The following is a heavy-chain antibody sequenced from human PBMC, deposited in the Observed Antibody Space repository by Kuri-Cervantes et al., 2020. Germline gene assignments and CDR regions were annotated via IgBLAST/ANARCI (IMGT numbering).Heavy chain of an antibody. CDR2: ISSSGSTI. CDR1: GFTFSSYE. D-gene: IGHD3-3*01. V-gene: IGHV3-48*03. CDR3: ARVGSDFWSISDY. Sequence: GESLKISCAASGFTFSSYEMSWIRQAPGKGLEWVSYISSSGSTIYYADSVKGRFTISRDNAKNSLYLQMNSLRAEDTAVYYCARVGSDFWSISDYWGQGTLVTVSS. J-gene: IGHJ4*02.